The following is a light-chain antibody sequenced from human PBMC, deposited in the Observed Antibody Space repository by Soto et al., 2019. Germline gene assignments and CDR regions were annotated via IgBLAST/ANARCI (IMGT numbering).Light chain of an antibody. Sequence: VVLTQSPGTLSLSPGERATLSCGTSQSVSSNYLAWYQQKPGQAPRLLIYAAFNRATGIPDRFSGSGSGTDFTLTISRLEPEDFAVYYWQQYGRSPYTFGQGTKLEI. CDR2: AAF. CDR3: QQYGRSPYT. CDR1: QSVSSNY. V-gene: IGKV3-20*01. J-gene: IGKJ2*01.